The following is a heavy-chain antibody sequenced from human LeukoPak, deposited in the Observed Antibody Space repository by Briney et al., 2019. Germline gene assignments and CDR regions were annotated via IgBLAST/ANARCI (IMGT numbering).Heavy chain of an antibody. Sequence: GASVKVSCKASGYTFTSYDINWVRQATGQGLEWMGWMNPNSGNTGYAQKFQGRVTMTRNTSISTAYMELSSLRSEDTAVYYCASNQKVLEIAKNRNLLDYLGQGTLVTVSS. D-gene: IGHD5-24*01. CDR3: ASNQKVLEIAKNRNLLDY. CDR1: GYTFTSYD. CDR2: MNPNSGNT. J-gene: IGHJ4*02. V-gene: IGHV1-8*01.